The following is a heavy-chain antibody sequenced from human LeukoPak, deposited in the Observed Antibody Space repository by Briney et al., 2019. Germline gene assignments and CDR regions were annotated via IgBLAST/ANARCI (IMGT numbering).Heavy chain of an antibody. J-gene: IGHJ4*02. Sequence: ASVKASCKASGYTFIDFYIHWVRQAPGQGLEWMGWINPNSGAIKYSQKFQGRVSMTRDTSITTVYMDLSSLRSDDTAVYYCARVKKLMPEFEFWGQGTLVTVSS. CDR2: INPNSGAI. CDR3: ARVKKLMPEFEF. V-gene: IGHV1-2*02. D-gene: IGHD2-2*01. CDR1: GYTFIDFY.